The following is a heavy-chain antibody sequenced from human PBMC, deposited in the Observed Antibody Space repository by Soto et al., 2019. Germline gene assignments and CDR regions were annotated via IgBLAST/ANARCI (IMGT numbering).Heavy chain of an antibody. CDR2: ITGTGGNT. V-gene: IGHV3-23*01. J-gene: IGHJ6*02. CDR1: GFTLSTYG. Sequence: EEELLESGGGLVQPGGSLRLSCAASGFTLSTYGMTWVRQAPGKGLEWVSAITGTGGNTYYVDSMKGRFTVSRDNSKNMLYLQVNSLRAEDTAEYYCARIRGYYYGLDLWGQGTTVTVSS. CDR3: ARIRGYYYGLDL.